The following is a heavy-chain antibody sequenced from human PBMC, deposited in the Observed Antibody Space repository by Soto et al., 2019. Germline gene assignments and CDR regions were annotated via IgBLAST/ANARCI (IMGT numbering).Heavy chain of an antibody. J-gene: IGHJ4*02. Sequence: EVHLVESGGHLVQPGGFLRLSCAGSGFTFSGYWMSWVRQASGKGLEWVANIKEDGSEKYYVDSVEGRFTISRDNAKNSLYLQMNSLRAEDTGVYYCAKHDYVWGSYRTFDYWGQGTLVTVSS. CDR3: AKHDYVWGSYRTFDY. CDR2: IKEDGSEK. V-gene: IGHV3-7*01. CDR1: GFTFSGYW. D-gene: IGHD3-16*02.